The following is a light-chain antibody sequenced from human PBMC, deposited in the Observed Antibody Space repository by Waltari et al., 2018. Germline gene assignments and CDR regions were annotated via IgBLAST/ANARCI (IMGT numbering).Light chain of an antibody. CDR3: QHYLRLPVT. V-gene: IGKV3-20*01. CDR2: GAS. J-gene: IGKJ1*01. CDR1: QSVTRA. Sequence: SCRTSQSVTRALGWYQQKPGQAPRLLIYGASNRATGIPDRFSGSGSGTDFSLTISSLEPEDFAVYYCQHYLRLPVTFGQGTKVEVK.